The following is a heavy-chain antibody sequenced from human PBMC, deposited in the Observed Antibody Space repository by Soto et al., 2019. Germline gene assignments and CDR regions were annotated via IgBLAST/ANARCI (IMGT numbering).Heavy chain of an antibody. D-gene: IGHD6-25*01. V-gene: IGHV4-59*11. CDR2: IYYSGST. CDR1: GDSINDHY. CDR3: AKATAGWNWLHP. Sequence: QVQLQESGPGLVKPSETLSLTCSVSGDSINDHYWSWIRQPPGKGLEWIGYIYYSGSTTYNPSLMSRFTISVDRSKNQFSLTITPLTAADTAMYYCAKATAGWNWLHPSGQGTLVIVSS. J-gene: IGHJ5*02.